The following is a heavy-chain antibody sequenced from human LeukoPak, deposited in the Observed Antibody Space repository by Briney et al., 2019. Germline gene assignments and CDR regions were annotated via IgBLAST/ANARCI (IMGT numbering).Heavy chain of an antibody. Sequence: SVKVSCKASGGTFSSYAISWVRQAPGQGLEWMGGIIPIFGTANYAQKFQGRVTITADESTSTAYMELSSLRSEDTAVYYCARSYYDSSGYSQKIFDYWGQGTLVTVSS. CDR3: ARSYYDSSGYSQKIFDY. CDR1: GGTFSSYA. D-gene: IGHD3-22*01. V-gene: IGHV1-69*13. CDR2: IIPIFGTA. J-gene: IGHJ4*02.